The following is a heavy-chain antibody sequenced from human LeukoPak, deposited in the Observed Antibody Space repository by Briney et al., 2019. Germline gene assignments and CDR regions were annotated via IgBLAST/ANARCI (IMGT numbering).Heavy chain of an antibody. J-gene: IGHJ5*02. V-gene: IGHV1-69*01. CDR1: GGTFSSYA. D-gene: IGHD2-15*01. CDR3: AREFPYCSGGSCYSGWFDP. Sequence: SVKVSCKASGGTFSSYAISWVRQAPGQGLEWMGGIIPIFGTANYAQKFQGRVTITADESTSTAYTELSSLRSEDTAVYYCAREFPYCSGGSCYSGWFDPWGQGTLVTVSS. CDR2: IIPIFGTA.